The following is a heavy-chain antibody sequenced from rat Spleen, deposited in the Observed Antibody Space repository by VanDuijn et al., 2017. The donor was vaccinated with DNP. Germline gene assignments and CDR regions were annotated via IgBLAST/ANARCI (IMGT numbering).Heavy chain of an antibody. D-gene: IGHD3-8*01. J-gene: IGHJ4*01. CDR1: GSTFSDYY. Sequence: EVQLVESGGGLVQPGRSLKLSCSASGSTFSDYYMAWVRQGPTRGLEWVASISYDGGSTYYRDSVKGRFTISRDNAQSTLYLQMDSLRSEDTATYYCARHRTIMPYYYAMDAWGQGASVTVSS. CDR2: ISYDGGST. V-gene: IGHV5-7*01. CDR3: ARHRTIMPYYYAMDA.